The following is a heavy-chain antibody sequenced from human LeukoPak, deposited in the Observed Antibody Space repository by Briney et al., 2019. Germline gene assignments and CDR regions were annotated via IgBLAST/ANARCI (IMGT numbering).Heavy chain of an antibody. D-gene: IGHD3-22*01. J-gene: IGHJ3*02. Sequence: ASVKVSCKASGYTFSSYGLSWVRQAPGQGLEWMGWIGAYNGDTNYAQKFQGRVTVTTDTSTSTAYMELRSLRSDDTAIYYCVRDLYMIDESSGYFTDTFDIWGQGTMVTVSS. CDR2: IGAYNGDT. V-gene: IGHV1-18*01. CDR1: GYTFSSYG. CDR3: VRDLYMIDESSGYFTDTFDI.